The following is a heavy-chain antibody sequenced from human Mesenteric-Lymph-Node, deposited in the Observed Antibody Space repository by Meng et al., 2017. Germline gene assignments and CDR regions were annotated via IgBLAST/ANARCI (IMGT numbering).Heavy chain of an antibody. V-gene: IGHV3-49*04. D-gene: IGHD3-10*01. CDR2: IRSKAYGGTT. Sequence: GESLKISCTASGFTFGDYAMSWVRQAPGKGLEWVGFIRSKAYGGTTEYAASVKGRFTISRDDSKSIAYLQMNSLKTEDTAVYYCTREFGELFSAHYFDDWGQGTLVTVSS. CDR3: TREFGELFSAHYFDD. CDR1: GFTFGDYA. J-gene: IGHJ4*02.